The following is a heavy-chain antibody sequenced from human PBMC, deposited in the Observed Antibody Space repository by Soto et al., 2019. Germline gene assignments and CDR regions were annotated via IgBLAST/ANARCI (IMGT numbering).Heavy chain of an antibody. CDR3: TTGLSNGYYNFDY. D-gene: IGHD3-22*01. Sequence: ASVKVSCKSSGYSFTYHYVVWVRQAPGQGLEWMGIIDPSGGSRIYAQSFQGRVTMTSDTSTSTMYMELSNLRSEDTAVYYCTTGLSNGYYNFDYWGQGTPVTVSS. CDR2: IDPSGGSR. V-gene: IGHV1-46*01. CDR1: GYSFTYHY. J-gene: IGHJ4*02.